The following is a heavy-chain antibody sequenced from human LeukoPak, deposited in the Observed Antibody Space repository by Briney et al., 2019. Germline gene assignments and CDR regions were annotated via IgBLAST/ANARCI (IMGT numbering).Heavy chain of an antibody. D-gene: IGHD6-13*01. V-gene: IGHV4-38-2*02. CDR2: IYHSGST. CDR3: ARHHKYSSRWPPSYYFDY. Sequence: PSETLSLTCTVSDYSISSDYYWGWIRQPPGKGVEWIGSIYHSGSTYDNPSLNSRVTISVDTSKNQFSLKLSPVTAADTAVYYCARHHKYSSRWPPSYYFDYWGQGTLVTVSS. J-gene: IGHJ4*02. CDR1: DYSISSDYY.